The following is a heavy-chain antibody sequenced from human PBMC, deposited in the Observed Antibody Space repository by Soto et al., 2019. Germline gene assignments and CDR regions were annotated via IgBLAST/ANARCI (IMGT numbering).Heavy chain of an antibody. CDR2: IKQDGSEK. CDR3: ARAYSSSWPDY. CDR1: GFTFSSYW. V-gene: IGHV3-7*03. J-gene: IGHJ4*02. Sequence: VQLVESGGGVVQPGRSLRLSCAASGFTFSSYWMSWVRQAPGKGLEWVANIKQDGSEKYYVDSVKGRFTISRDNAKNSLYLQMNSLRAEDTAVYYCARAYSSSWPDYWGQGTLVTVSS. D-gene: IGHD6-13*01.